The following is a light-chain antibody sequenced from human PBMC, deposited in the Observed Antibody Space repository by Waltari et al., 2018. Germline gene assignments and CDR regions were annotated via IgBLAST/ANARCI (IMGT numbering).Light chain of an antibody. CDR1: SLRSYY. CDR2: DNN. CDR3: HSRDASGVGGT. Sequence: TQDPAVSVALGQTVRITCQGDSLRSYYARWYQQRPGQAPKLVLYDNNNRPSGVPDRFSGSRSDNTASLTVTGAQAEDEGHYYCHSRDASGVGGTFGGGTKLTVL. J-gene: IGLJ2*01. V-gene: IGLV3-19*01.